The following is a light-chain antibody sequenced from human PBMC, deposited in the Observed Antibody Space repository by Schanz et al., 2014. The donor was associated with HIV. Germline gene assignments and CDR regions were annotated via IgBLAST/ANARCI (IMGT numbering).Light chain of an antibody. CDR1: SDIGGYNY. V-gene: IGLV2-8*01. CDR2: EVS. J-gene: IGLJ2*01. CDR3: SSYAGSNNLV. Sequence: QSALTQPPSASGSPGQSVTISCTGSDIGGYNYVSWYQQHPGKAPKVLIFEVSKRLSGVPDRFSGSKSGNTASLTVSGLVAEDEADYYCSSYAGSNNLVFGGGTKLTV.